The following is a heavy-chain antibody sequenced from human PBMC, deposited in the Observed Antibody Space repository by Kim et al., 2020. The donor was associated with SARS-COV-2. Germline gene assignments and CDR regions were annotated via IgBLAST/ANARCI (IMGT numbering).Heavy chain of an antibody. CDR2: ISGRTTNT. J-gene: IGHJ6*02. D-gene: IGHD2-21*01. V-gene: IGHV3-23*01. Sequence: LSLTCAASGFTFSTYAFCWVRQAPGKGLEWVSAISGRTTNTYYADSVRGRFTISRDNSRNTLYLQMNSLRAEDTALYYCARADSGNYYYGMDVWGQGTTVTVSS. CDR3: ARADSGNYYYGMDV. CDR1: GFTFSTYA.